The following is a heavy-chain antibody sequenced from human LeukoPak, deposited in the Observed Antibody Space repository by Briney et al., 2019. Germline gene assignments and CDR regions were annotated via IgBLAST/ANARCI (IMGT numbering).Heavy chain of an antibody. CDR3: ARRAHVGEPAA. J-gene: IGHJ5*02. CDR2: IYHDGST. CDR1: GGSLSSSSYY. V-gene: IGHV4-39*01. D-gene: IGHD2-15*01. Sequence: KSSETLSLTCAVSGGSLSSSSYYWAWIRQPPGKGLEWIGSIYHDGSTYSNPSLEGRVTISVDTSKNQSSLKLTSVTAADTAMYHCARRAHVGEPAAWGQGTLVTVSS.